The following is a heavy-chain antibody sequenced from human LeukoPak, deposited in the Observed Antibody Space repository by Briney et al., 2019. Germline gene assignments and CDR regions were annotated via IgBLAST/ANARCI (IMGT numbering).Heavy chain of an antibody. D-gene: IGHD4-17*01. CDR3: ARVRRLGYFDY. Sequence: GGSLRLSCAASGFTFTSYWMTWVRQAPGKGREWVANIKQVGSEKCYVGSVKGRFTISRDNAKNSLYLQMNSLRAEDTAVYYCARVRRLGYFDYWGQGTLVTVSS. V-gene: IGHV3-7*04. CDR1: GFTFTSYW. CDR2: IKQVGSEK. J-gene: IGHJ4*02.